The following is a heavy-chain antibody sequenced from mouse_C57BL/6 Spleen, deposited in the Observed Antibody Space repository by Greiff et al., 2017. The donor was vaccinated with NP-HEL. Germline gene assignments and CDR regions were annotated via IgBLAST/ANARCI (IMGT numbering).Heavy chain of an antibody. CDR1: GYTFTSYW. V-gene: IGHV1-64*01. Sequence: VQLQQPGAELVKPGASVKLSCKASGYTFTSYWMHWVKQRPGQGLEWIGMIHPNSGSTNYNEKFKSKATLTVDKSSSTAYMQLSSLTSEDSAVYYCARYDWEGAWFAYWGQGTLVTVSA. CDR3: ARYDWEGAWFAY. CDR2: IHPNSGST. D-gene: IGHD4-1*01. J-gene: IGHJ3*01.